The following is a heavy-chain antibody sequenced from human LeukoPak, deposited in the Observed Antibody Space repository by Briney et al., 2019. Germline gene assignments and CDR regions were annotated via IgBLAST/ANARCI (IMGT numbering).Heavy chain of an antibody. V-gene: IGHV3-23*01. CDR2: ISGSGGAT. CDR1: GFTFSTHA. D-gene: IGHD3-10*01. J-gene: IGHJ6*02. CDR3: AQGGYPGVIITV. Sequence: GGSLRLSCTASGFTFSTHAMTWVRQFPGKVLEWVSVISGSGGATHYADSVKGRFTISRDNSKNTVFLQMDSLRAEDTAVYYCAQGGYPGVIITVWGQGTTVTVS.